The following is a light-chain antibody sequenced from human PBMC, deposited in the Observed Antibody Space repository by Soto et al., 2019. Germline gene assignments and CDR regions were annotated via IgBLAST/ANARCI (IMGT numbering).Light chain of an antibody. J-gene: IGLJ3*02. CDR2: EVS. V-gene: IGLV2-14*01. Sequence: QSALTQPAFVSGSPGQSITISCTGTYSDVGSYNYVSWFHQHPGKAPQLIIYEVSNRPLGISNRFSASKSGNKASLTISGLQAEDEADYYCGAYTDSDSPWVFGGGTKVTVL. CDR3: GAYTDSDSPWV. CDR1: YSDVGSYNY.